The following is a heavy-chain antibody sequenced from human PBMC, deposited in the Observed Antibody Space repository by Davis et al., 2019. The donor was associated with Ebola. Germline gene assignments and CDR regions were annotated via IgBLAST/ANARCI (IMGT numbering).Heavy chain of an antibody. CDR3: AGISYYGMDV. V-gene: IGHV4-59*01. CDR2: IYYTGST. J-gene: IGHJ6*02. Sequence: MPSETLSLTCTVSGGSISNYYWNWIRQPPGKGLEWIGNIYYTGSTTYNPSLRSRLTILVDMSKNQFSLKLSSVTAADTAVYYCAGISYYGMDVWGQGTTVTVSS. D-gene: IGHD2-15*01. CDR1: GGSISNYY.